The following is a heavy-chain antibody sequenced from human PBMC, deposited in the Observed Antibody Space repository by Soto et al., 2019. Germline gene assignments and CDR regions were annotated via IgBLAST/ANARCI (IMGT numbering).Heavy chain of an antibody. J-gene: IGHJ4*02. CDR3: PRHRMRDWLVFNPPASFDS. V-gene: IGHV4-59*08. CDR1: GGSISIYY. CDR2: IYYSGST. Sequence: SETLAVSCIVHGGSISIYYWSWIRQPPGKGLEWIGYIYYSGSTNYNPSLKSRVTISVDKSKNQFSLTLTSVTAADTAVYFCPRHRMRDWLVFNPPASFDSWGQGLMVTVSS. D-gene: IGHD6-19*01.